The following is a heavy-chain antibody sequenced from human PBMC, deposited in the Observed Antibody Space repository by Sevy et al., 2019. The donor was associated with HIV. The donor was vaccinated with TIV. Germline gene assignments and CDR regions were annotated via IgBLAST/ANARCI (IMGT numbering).Heavy chain of an antibody. V-gene: IGHV1-24*01. Sequence: ASVKVSCKVSGYTLTGFSMHWVRQAPGKGLEWMATFDPEDDETIYAQKFQGRVTMTEDTSTDAAYMELSSLRSEDTAVYYCATTKDYYDSSAYPFDYWGQRTLVTVSS. J-gene: IGHJ4*02. CDR3: ATTKDYYDSSAYPFDY. D-gene: IGHD3-22*01. CDR2: FDPEDDET. CDR1: GYTLTGFS.